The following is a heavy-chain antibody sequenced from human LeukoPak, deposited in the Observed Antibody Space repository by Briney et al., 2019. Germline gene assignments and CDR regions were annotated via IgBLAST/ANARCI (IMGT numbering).Heavy chain of an antibody. CDR2: ISSSGSTI. Sequence: GGSLRLSCAASGFTFSDYYMSRIRQAPGKGLEWVLYISSSGSTIYYADSVKGRFTISRDNAKNSLYLQMNSLRAEDTAVYYCARVRCGGDCYSYGWFHPWGQGTLVTVSS. CDR3: ARVRCGGDCYSYGWFHP. CDR1: GFTFSDYY. V-gene: IGHV3-11*01. J-gene: IGHJ5*02. D-gene: IGHD2-21*02.